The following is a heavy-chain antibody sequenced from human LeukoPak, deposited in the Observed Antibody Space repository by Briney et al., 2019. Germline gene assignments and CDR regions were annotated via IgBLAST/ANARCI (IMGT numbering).Heavy chain of an antibody. Sequence: GESLKISCAASGFTFSSYSMNWVRQAPGKGLEWVSSISSSSSYIYYADSVKGRFTISRDNAKNSLYLQMNSLRAEDTAVYYCAATIGNFDYWGQGTLVTVSS. CDR2: ISSSSSYI. CDR1: GFTFSSYS. CDR3: AATIGNFDY. J-gene: IGHJ4*02. V-gene: IGHV3-21*01. D-gene: IGHD5-12*01.